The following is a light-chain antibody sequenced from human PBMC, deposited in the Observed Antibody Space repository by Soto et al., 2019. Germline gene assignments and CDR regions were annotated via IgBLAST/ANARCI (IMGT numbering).Light chain of an antibody. Sequence: DIEMTQSPSTLSASIGDRVTITCRASQKINTWLAWYQQKPGKAPKLLIYKASTLESGVPSRFSSSGSGTEFTLTISSLQPDDFATYYCQQYHNYYTFGQGTKLEIK. J-gene: IGKJ2*01. CDR3: QQYHNYYT. V-gene: IGKV1-5*03. CDR1: QKINTW. CDR2: KAS.